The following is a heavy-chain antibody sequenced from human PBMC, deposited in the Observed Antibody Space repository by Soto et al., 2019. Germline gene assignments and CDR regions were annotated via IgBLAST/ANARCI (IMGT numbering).Heavy chain of an antibody. V-gene: IGHV3-23*01. CDR1: GXTLSSYA. Sequence: GSLRLSCAASGXTLSSYAMSWVRQAPGKGLEWVSSISGRGGRTYYADSVQGRFTISRDNSKNTLYVQMNSLRAEDTAVYYCARFCSGYDYWGQATLVTVSS. CDR3: ARFCSGYDY. D-gene: IGHD3-3*01. J-gene: IGHJ4*02. CDR2: ISGRGGRT.